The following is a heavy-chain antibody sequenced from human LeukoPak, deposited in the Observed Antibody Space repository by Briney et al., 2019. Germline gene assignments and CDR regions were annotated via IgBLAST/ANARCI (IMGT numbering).Heavy chain of an antibody. CDR2: ISAYNGNT. J-gene: IGHJ4*02. D-gene: IGHD5-18*01. CDR1: GYTFTSYG. CDR3: ARAMRIQLREDY. Sequence: ASVKVSCKASGYTFTSYGISWVRQAPGHGLEWMGWISAYNGNTNYAQKLQGRVTMTTDTSTSTAYMELRSLRSDDTAVYYCARAMRIQLREDYWGQGTLVTVSS. V-gene: IGHV1-18*04.